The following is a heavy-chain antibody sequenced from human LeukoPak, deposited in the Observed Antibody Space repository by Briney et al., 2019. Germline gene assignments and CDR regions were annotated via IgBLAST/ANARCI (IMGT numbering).Heavy chain of an antibody. Sequence: PSQTLSLTCTVSGGSISSGDYYWSWIRQPPGKGLEWIGYIYYSGSTNYNPSLKSRVTISVDTSKNQFSLKLSSVTAADTAVYYCARAPSNYYDSSGYRFDYWGQGTLVTVSS. D-gene: IGHD3-22*01. CDR1: GGSISSGDYY. CDR3: ARAPSNYYDSSGYRFDY. V-gene: IGHV4-61*08. J-gene: IGHJ4*02. CDR2: IYYSGST.